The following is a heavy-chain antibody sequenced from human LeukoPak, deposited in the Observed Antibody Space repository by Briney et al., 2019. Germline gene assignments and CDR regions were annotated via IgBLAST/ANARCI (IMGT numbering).Heavy chain of an antibody. D-gene: IGHD1-26*01. J-gene: IGHJ1*01. CDR2: ITLHSGDT. CDR3: AREGQVGLDN. CDR1: GHTLTVHY. V-gene: IGHV1-2*02. Sequence: ASVKVSCTASGHTLTVHYIHWVRQGPGQGLEWLGWITLHSGDTHYAQKYQGRLTMTSDTSISTGYMELSRLQFDDTAVYYCAREGQVGLDNWGQGTLVTVSS.